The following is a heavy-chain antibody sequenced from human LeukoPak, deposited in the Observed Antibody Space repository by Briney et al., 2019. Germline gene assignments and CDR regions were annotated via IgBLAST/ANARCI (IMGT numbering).Heavy chain of an antibody. CDR2: IIPIFGIA. J-gene: IGHJ4*02. CDR3: AAFYGSGKAAFDY. D-gene: IGHD3-10*01. V-gene: IGHV1-69*02. CDR1: GGTFSSYT. Sequence: SVKVSCKASGGTFSSYTISWVRQAPGQGLEWMGRIIPIFGIANYAQKFQGRVTITADKSTSTAYMELSSLRSEDTAVYYCAAFYGSGKAAFDYWGQGTLVTVSS.